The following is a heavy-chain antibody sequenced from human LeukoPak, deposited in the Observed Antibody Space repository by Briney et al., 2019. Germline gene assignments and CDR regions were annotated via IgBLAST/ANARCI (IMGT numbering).Heavy chain of an antibody. CDR1: GFTFSSYS. V-gene: IGHV3-21*01. J-gene: IGHJ3*02. CDR2: VSSNSSYI. Sequence: PGGSLRLSCAASGFTFSSYSMNWVRQAPGKGLEWVSSVSSNSSYIYYADSVKGRFTISRDNAKNSLYLQMDSLRAEDTAVYYCASSSVTTRSPGGDAFDIWGQGTMVTVSS. D-gene: IGHD4-17*01. CDR3: ASSSVTTRSPGGDAFDI.